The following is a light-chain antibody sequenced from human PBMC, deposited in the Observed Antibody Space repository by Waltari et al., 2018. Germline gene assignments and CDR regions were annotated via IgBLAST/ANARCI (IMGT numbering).Light chain of an antibody. CDR1: SSDVGNYNL. V-gene: IGLV2-23*01. CDR3: CSYAGSYTWV. J-gene: IGLJ3*02. Sequence: QSALTQPASVSGSPGQSITISCTGTSSDVGNYNLVSWYQQDPGKAPKVMIYDDNRRPSWVSDRFSGSQSGSGASMTSAGVQAEDEADYYGCSYAGSYTWVFGGGTKLTVL. CDR2: DDN.